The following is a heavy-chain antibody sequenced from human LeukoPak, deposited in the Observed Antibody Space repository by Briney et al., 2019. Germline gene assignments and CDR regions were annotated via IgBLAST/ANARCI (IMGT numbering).Heavy chain of an antibody. J-gene: IGHJ6*02. CDR3: ARGARYCTNGVCYHYYYYYGMDV. CDR1: GGSFTGYY. CDR2: IDHSGST. Sequence: SETLSLTCAVYGGSFTGYYWSWIRQPPGKGLEWIGEIDHSGSTNYNPSLKSRVTISVDTSKNQFSLKLSSVTAADTAVYYCARGARYCTNGVCYHYYYYYGMDVWGQGTTVTVS. D-gene: IGHD2-8*01. V-gene: IGHV4-34*01.